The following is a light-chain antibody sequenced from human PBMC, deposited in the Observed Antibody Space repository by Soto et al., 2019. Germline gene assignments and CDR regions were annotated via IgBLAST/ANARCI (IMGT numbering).Light chain of an antibody. CDR2: DAS. J-gene: IGKJ4*01. CDR3: QERSYWPLT. Sequence: EIVLTQSPATLSLSPGERATLSCRASQSVSSYLAWYQQKPGQAPRLLIYDASNRATGIPARFSSSGSGTDFTITSSGLETEDFSVYYCQERSYWPLTFGGGTKVEIK. CDR1: QSVSSY. V-gene: IGKV3-11*01.